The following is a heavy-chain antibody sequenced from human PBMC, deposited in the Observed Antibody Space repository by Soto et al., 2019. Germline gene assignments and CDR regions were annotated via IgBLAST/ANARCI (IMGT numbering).Heavy chain of an antibody. D-gene: IGHD3-10*01. CDR3: ASDLSGRADV. J-gene: IGHJ6*02. CDR1: GFTFSSYW. CDR2: MNEDGGTT. Sequence: EVQLVESGGGLVRPGGSLRLSCAASGFTFSSYWTHWVRQAPGKGLVWVSRMNEDGGTTDYADSVKGRFTISRDNAKNTLYLQMNSLRVEDTAVYYCASDLSGRADVWGQGTTVTVSS. V-gene: IGHV3-74*02.